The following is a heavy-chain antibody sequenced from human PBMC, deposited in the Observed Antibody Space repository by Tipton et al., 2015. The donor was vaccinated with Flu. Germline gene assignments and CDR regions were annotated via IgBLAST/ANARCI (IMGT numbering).Heavy chain of an antibody. CDR3: ARHETYNDILAGPFDH. V-gene: IGHV1-69*18. CDR2: IIPISGTT. J-gene: IGHJ4*02. Sequence: QLVQSGAELRKPGSSVKVSCKASGGAFSSYTISWVRQAPGPGLEWMVRIIPISGTTNYAQRFQGRVALTADESTSTVYMELSSLRSDDTAVFYCARHETYNDILAGPFDHWSQGTLVSVSS. D-gene: IGHD3-9*01. CDR1: GGAFSSYT.